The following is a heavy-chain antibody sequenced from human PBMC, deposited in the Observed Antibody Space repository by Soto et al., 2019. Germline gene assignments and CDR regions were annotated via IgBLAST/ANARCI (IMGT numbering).Heavy chain of an antibody. CDR3: AREPYYGSGSYYNVQLWFDY. D-gene: IGHD3-10*01. CDR1: GYTFTSYG. Sequence: GASVKVSCKASGYTFTSYGISWVRQAPGQGLEWMGWISAYNGNTNYAQKLQGRVTMTTDTSTSTAYMELRSLRSDDTAVYYCAREPYYGSGSYYNVQLWFDYWGQGTLVTVSS. V-gene: IGHV1-18*01. CDR2: ISAYNGNT. J-gene: IGHJ5*01.